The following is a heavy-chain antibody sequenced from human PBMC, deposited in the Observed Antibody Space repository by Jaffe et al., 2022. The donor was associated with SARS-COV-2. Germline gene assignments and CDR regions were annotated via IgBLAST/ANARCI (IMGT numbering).Heavy chain of an antibody. CDR1: GGSISSSSYY. CDR3: ARSYRGEYQLTHEEGEGAPSTTDY. J-gene: IGHJ4*02. D-gene: IGHD2-2*01. V-gene: IGHV4-39*01. Sequence: QLQLQESGPGLVKPSETLSLTCTVSGGSISSSSYYWGWIRQPPGKGLEWIGSIYYSGSTYYNPSLKSRVTISVDTSKNQFSLKLSSVTAADTAVYYCARSYRGEYQLTHEEGEGAPSTTDYWGQGTLVTVSS. CDR2: IYYSGST.